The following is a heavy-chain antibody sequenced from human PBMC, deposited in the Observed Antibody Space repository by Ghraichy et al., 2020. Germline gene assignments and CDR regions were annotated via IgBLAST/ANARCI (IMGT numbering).Heavy chain of an antibody. J-gene: IGHJ4*02. CDR2: VYVVGTT. CDR1: GVSVSDYY. D-gene: IGHD4-23*01. Sequence: ETLSLTCTVSGVSVSDYYWHWVRQPPGKGLEWIGYVYVVGTTNYNPSLQSRVTISLDTSKNQFSLKLTSVTAAGTAVYYCAGGGNSVPPASDYWGQGSLVTVSS. CDR3: AGGGNSVPPASDY. V-gene: IGHV4-59*02.